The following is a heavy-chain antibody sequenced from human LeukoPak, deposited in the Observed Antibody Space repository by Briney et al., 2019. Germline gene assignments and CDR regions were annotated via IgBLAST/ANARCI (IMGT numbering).Heavy chain of an antibody. CDR3: GREDDYYDSPHYHYPRRTFDS. J-gene: IGHJ5*01. CDR2: VYYNGTT. CDR1: GATLTTSNYF. D-gene: IGHD3-22*01. V-gene: IGHV4-39*07. Sequence: SETLSLTCSVSGATLTTSNYFWGWIRQPPGKGLEGIVSVYYNGTTYYTPSLKSRVTISVDTSKSQFSLKLSTVTAADTAVYYCGREDDYYDSPHYHYPRRTFDSWGPGTLVTVSS.